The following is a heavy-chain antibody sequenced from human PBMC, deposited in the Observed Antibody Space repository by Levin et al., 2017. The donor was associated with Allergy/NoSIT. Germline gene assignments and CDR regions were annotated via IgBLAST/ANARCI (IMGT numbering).Heavy chain of an antibody. V-gene: IGHV3-48*02. D-gene: IGHD7-27*01. CDR1: GFTFSSYS. Sequence: PGGSLRLSCAASGFTFSSYSMNWVRQAPGKGLEWVSYFSSTSSTTIYYADSVRGRFTISRDNAKNSLDLQMNSLRDEDTAVYYCARGVAWGGWYFELWGRGTLVTVSS. J-gene: IGHJ2*01. CDR3: ARGVAWGGWYFEL. CDR2: FSSTSSTTI.